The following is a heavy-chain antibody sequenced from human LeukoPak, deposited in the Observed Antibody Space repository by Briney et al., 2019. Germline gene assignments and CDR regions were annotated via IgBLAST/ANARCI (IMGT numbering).Heavy chain of an antibody. J-gene: IGHJ4*02. CDR3: ANARRDGYYFYDY. V-gene: IGHV3-23*01. CDR2: ISGSGGST. Sequence: GGSLRLSCAASGFTFSSYAMSWVRQAPGKGLEWVSAISGSGGSTYYADSVKGRFTISRDNCKKTLYLQMNSLRAEDTAVYYCANARRDGYYFYDYWGQGTLVTVSS. CDR1: GFTFSSYA. D-gene: IGHD5-24*01.